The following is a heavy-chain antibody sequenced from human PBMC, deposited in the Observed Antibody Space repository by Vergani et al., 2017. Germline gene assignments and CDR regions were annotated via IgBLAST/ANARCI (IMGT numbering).Heavy chain of an antibody. CDR1: GFTFGYYA. D-gene: IGHD3-16*01. Sequence: EVQLVESGGDLVQPGRSLRLSCTASGFTFGYYAMDWFRQAPGQGLGWVGVIRSKAYGQATVYAASVKGRFTISRDDSKGIAYLQMSSLKAEDTAVYYCTRDSLDDSYDYFDYWGEETIISVAA. J-gene: IGHJ4*02. V-gene: IGHV3-49*03. CDR2: IRSKAYGQAT. CDR3: TRDSLDDSYDYFDY.